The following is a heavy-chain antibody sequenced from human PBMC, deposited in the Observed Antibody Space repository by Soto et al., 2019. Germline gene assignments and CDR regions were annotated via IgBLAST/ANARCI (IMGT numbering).Heavy chain of an antibody. CDR2: VSGSGGRT. CDR3: AKGGYYSLFDI. D-gene: IGHD3-16*01. V-gene: IGHV3-23*01. Sequence: GGSLRLSCVASGFPFSSYAMSWVRQTPGKGLEWVSGVSGSGGRTYYADSVKGRFTISRDNSNNTLSLQMHILRVEDTAVYFCAKGGYYSLFDIWGQGTVVTVSS. J-gene: IGHJ3*02. CDR1: GFPFSSYA.